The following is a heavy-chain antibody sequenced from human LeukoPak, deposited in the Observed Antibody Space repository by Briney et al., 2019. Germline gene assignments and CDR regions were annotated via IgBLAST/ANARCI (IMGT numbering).Heavy chain of an antibody. D-gene: IGHD6-19*01. V-gene: IGHV3-23*01. J-gene: IGHJ4*02. Sequence: GGSLRLSCAASGFTFSSYAMSWVRQAPGKGLEWVSAISGSGGSTYYADSVKGRFTISRDNYKNTLYLQMNSLRAEDTAVYYCAKDEGSSGLFWYFDYWGQGTLVTVSS. CDR3: AKDEGSSGLFWYFDY. CDR2: ISGSGGST. CDR1: GFTFSSYA.